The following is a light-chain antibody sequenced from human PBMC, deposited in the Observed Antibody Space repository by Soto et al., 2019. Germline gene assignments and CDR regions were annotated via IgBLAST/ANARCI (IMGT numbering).Light chain of an antibody. CDR2: AAS. V-gene: IGKV1-39*01. Sequence: DIQMTQSPSSLSASVGDTVTITCRASQSISVHLNWYQQKGGKVPKLLIYAASNLYSGVPSRFSGSGSETDFALTISSLQPEDFATYYCQQSYITPYTFGQGTRLELK. CDR1: QSISVH. J-gene: IGKJ2*01. CDR3: QQSYITPYT.